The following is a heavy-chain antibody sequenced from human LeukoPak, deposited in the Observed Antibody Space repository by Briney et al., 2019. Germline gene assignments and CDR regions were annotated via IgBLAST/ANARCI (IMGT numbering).Heavy chain of an antibody. J-gene: IGHJ3*02. CDR1: GFTFSSYS. D-gene: IGHD6-13*01. CDR2: ISSSSSTI. CDR3: AREKGYPSYAFDI. Sequence: GRSLRLSCAASGFTFSSYSMNWVRQAPGKGLEWVSYISSSSSTIYYADSVRGRFTISRDNAKNSLYLQMNSLRDEDTAVYYCAREKGYPSYAFDIWGQGTMVTVSS. V-gene: IGHV3-48*02.